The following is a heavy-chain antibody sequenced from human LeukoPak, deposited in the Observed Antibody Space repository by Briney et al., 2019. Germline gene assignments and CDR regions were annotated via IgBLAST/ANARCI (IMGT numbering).Heavy chain of an antibody. CDR2: INPSGGST. V-gene: IGHV1-46*01. Sequence: ASVKVSCKASGYTFTSYYMHWVRQAPGQGLEWMGIINPSGGSTSYAQKFQGRVTITADESTSTAYMELSSLRSEDTAVYYCATRALHSSDAFDIWGQGTMVTVSS. D-gene: IGHD1-26*01. CDR3: ATRALHSSDAFDI. CDR1: GYTFTSYY. J-gene: IGHJ3*02.